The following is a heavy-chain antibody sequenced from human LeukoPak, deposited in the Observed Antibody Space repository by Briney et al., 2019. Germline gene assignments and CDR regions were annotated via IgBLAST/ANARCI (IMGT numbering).Heavy chain of an antibody. CDR1: GYTFTSYG. V-gene: IGHV1-18*01. D-gene: IGHD4-17*01. J-gene: IGHJ6*02. Sequence: ASVKVSCKASGYTFTSYGISWVRQAPGQGLEWMGWISAYNGNTNYAQKLQGRVTMTTDTSTRVVYMEVRSLRSDDTAVYYCARDPADHGDLREDAHYYALDVWGQGTTVTVSS. CDR2: ISAYNGNT. CDR3: ARDPADHGDLREDAHYYALDV.